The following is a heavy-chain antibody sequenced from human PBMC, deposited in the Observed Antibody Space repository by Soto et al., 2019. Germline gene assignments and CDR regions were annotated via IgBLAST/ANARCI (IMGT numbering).Heavy chain of an antibody. CDR2: ISSSGSTI. D-gene: IGHD2-15*01. J-gene: IGHJ6*02. CDR1: GFTFSSYE. CDR3: ARACGSCYPYYYYGMDV. V-gene: IGHV3-48*03. Sequence: SGGSLRLSCAASGFTFSSYEMNWVRQAPGKGLEWVSYISSSGSTIYYADSVKGRFTISRDNAKNSLYLQMNSLRAEDTAVYYCARACGSCYPYYYYGMDVWGQGTTVTVSS.